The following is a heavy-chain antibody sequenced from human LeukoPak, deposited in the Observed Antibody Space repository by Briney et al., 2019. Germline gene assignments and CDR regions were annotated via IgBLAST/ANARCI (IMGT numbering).Heavy chain of an antibody. CDR2: ISGSGGST. V-gene: IGHV3-23*01. Sequence: GGSLRLSCAASGFTFSSYSMNWVRQAPGKGLEWVSAISGSGGSTYYADSVKGRFTISRDNSKNTLYLQMNSLRAEDTAVYYCAKAPDPYYYGSGSYFALDYWGQGTLVTVSS. CDR1: GFTFSSYS. D-gene: IGHD3-10*01. CDR3: AKAPDPYYYGSGSYFALDY. J-gene: IGHJ4*02.